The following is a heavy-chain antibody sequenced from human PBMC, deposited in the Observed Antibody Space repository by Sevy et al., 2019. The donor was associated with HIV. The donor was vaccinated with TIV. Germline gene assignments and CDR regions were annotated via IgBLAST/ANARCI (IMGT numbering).Heavy chain of an antibody. CDR2: IRWNSYRI. J-gene: IGHJ6*02. Sequence: GGSLRLSCAASGFSFDDYAMHWVRRVPGKSPEWVSGIRWNSYRIDYADSVRGRFTISRDNAKNSLSLQMNSLRVEDTALYYCAKDMGGIETLDYYSYYGMDVWGQGTTVTVSS. CDR1: GFSFDDYA. D-gene: IGHD2-21*01. CDR3: AKDMGGIETLDYYSYYGMDV. V-gene: IGHV3-9*01.